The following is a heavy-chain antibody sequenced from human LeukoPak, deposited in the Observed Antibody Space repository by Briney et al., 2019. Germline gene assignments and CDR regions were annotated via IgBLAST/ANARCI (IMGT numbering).Heavy chain of an antibody. CDR2: ISAYNGNT. J-gene: IGHJ4*02. D-gene: IGHD6-19*01. CDR3: ARRYSSGWADY. Sequence: ASVKVSCKASGYTFTSYGISWVRQAPGRELEWMGWISAYNGNTNYAQKLQGRVTMTTDTSTSTAYMELRSLRSDDTAVYYCARRYSSGWADYWGQGTLVTVSS. CDR1: GYTFTSYG. V-gene: IGHV1-18*01.